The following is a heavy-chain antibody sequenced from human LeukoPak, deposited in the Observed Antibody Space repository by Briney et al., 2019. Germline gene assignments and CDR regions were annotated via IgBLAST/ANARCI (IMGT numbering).Heavy chain of an antibody. CDR2: IKQDGSEK. V-gene: IGHV3-7*01. D-gene: IGHD3-16*01. J-gene: IGHJ4*02. Sequence: PGGSLRLSCAAPGFTFSSYWMSWVRQAPGKGLEWVANIKQDGSEKYYVDSVKGRFTISRDNAKNSLYLQMNSLRAEDTAVYYCASLLFRLGEWGQGTLVTVSS. CDR1: GFTFSSYW. CDR3: ASLLFRLGE.